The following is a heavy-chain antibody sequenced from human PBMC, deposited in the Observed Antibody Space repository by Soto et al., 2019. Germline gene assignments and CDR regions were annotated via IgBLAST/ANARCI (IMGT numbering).Heavy chain of an antibody. CDR3: ARYYCGGDCYWDY. D-gene: IGHD2-21*02. V-gene: IGHV4-59*01. CDR1: GGSISSYY. Sequence: PSETLSLTCTVSGGSISSYYWSWIRQPPGKGLEWIGYIYYSGSTNYNPSLKSRVTISVDTSKNQFSLKLSSVTAADTAVYYCARYYCGGDCYWDYWGQGNLVTVSS. CDR2: IYYSGST. J-gene: IGHJ4*02.